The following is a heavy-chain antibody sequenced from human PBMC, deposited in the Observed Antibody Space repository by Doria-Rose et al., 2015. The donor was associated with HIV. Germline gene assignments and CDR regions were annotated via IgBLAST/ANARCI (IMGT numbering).Heavy chain of an antibody. CDR3: ARIRSSRWYHKYYFDF. D-gene: IGHD6-13*01. CDR1: GVSLSSPGMG. V-gene: IGHV2-26*01. Sequence: SGPVLVKPTETLTLTCTVSGVSLSSPGMGVSWIRQPPVKALEWLAFIFPDDERSYITSLKSRLTISRGSAKSQVVRTMTDMDPVDTATYYCARIRSSRWYHKYYFDFWGQGALGIVSA. CDR2: IFPDDER. J-gene: IGHJ4*02.